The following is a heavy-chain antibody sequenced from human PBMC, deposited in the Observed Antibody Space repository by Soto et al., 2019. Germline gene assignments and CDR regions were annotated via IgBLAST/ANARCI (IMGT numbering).Heavy chain of an antibody. V-gene: IGHV1-8*01. CDR1: GYTFTSYD. Sequence: ASVKVSCKASGYTFTSYDINWVRQATGQGLEWMGWMNPNSGNTGYAQKFQGRVTMTRNTSISTAYMELSSLRSEDTAVYYCAREPLGAAAGDYYGMDVWGQGTKVTVSS. CDR3: AREPLGAAAGDYYGMDV. J-gene: IGHJ6*02. D-gene: IGHD6-13*01. CDR2: MNPNSGNT.